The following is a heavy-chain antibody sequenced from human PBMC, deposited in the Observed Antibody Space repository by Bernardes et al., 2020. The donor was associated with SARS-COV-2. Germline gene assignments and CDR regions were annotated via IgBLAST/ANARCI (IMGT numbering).Heavy chain of an antibody. CDR2: ISWNSDDI. CDR1: GFNFDDYA. D-gene: IGHD4-4*01. Sequence: GGSLRLSCVASGFNFDDYAMHWVRQVPGKGLEWVSAISWNSDDIGYADSVKGRFTISRDNAKKSLYLEMNSLRPDDTALYYCANLPELATVNGFDLWGQGTMVTVTS. V-gene: IGHV3-9*01. CDR3: ANLPELATVNGFDL. J-gene: IGHJ3*01.